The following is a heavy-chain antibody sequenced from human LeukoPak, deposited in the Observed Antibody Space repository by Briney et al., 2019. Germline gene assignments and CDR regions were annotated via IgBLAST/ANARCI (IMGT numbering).Heavy chain of an antibody. CDR3: AGQTKSQWELRYFDY. J-gene: IGHJ4*02. V-gene: IGHV4-39*01. CDR2: IYYSGST. D-gene: IGHD1-26*01. CDR1: GGSISSSSYY. Sequence: SETLSLTCTVSGGSISSSSYYWGWIRQPPGKGLEWIGSIYYSGSTYYNPSLKSRVTISVDTSKNQFSLKLSSVTAADTAVYYCAGQTKSQWELRYFDYWGRGTLVTVSS.